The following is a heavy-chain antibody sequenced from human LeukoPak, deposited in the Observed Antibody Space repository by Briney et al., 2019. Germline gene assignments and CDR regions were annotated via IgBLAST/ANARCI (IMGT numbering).Heavy chain of an antibody. CDR3: ARPYYYGSGSLAY. CDR1: GGSISSTDSY. V-gene: IGHV4-39*07. CDR2: INHSGST. Sequence: SETLALTCTVSGGSISSTDSYWGWIRQPPGKGLEWIGEINHSGSTNYNPSLKSRVTISVDTSKNQFSLKLSSVTAADTAAYYCARPYYYGSGSLAYWGQGTLVTVSS. J-gene: IGHJ4*02. D-gene: IGHD3-10*01.